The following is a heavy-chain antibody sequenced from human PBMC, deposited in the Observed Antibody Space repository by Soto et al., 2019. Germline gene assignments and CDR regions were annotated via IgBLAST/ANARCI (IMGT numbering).Heavy chain of an antibody. Sequence: GVSLKVSCRVSGYSFTSYWIGWVLQMPGKGLEWMGIIYPGDSDTRYSPSFQGQVTISADKSISTAYLQWSSLKASDTAMYYCARPERTPPDAFDIWGQGTMVTVSS. CDR3: ARPERTPPDAFDI. CDR1: GYSFTSYW. J-gene: IGHJ3*02. CDR2: IYPGDSDT. D-gene: IGHD1-1*01. V-gene: IGHV5-51*01.